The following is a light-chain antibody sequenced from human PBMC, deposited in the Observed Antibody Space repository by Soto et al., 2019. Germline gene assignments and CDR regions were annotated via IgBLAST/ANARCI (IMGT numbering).Light chain of an antibody. Sequence: EVVMTQSPATLSVSPGERATLSCRASQSVGSSLAWYQQTPGQAPRVLIYGASTRATGIPARFSGSGSETAFTLTISSLQSEDFAVYYCQQYNKWPLTFGGGTKVEIK. CDR1: QSVGSS. J-gene: IGKJ4*01. CDR2: GAS. CDR3: QQYNKWPLT. V-gene: IGKV3-15*01.